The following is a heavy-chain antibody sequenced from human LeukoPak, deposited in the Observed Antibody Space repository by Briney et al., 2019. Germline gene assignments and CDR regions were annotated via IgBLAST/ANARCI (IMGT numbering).Heavy chain of an antibody. J-gene: IGHJ4*02. CDR3: ARGGSYRWYYFDY. CDR1: GGSFSYYY. V-gene: IGHV4-59*01. CDR2: IYYSGST. Sequence: SETLSLTCAVYGGSFSYYYWSWIRQPPGKGLEWIGYIYYSGSTNYNPSLKSRVTISVDTSKNQFSLKLSSVTAADTAVYYCARGGSYRWYYFDYWGQGTLVTVSS. D-gene: IGHD3-16*02.